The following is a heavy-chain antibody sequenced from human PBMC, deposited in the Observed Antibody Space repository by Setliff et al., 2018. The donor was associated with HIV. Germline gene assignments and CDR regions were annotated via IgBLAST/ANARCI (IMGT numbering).Heavy chain of an antibody. V-gene: IGHV4-59*11. J-gene: IGHJ5*02. Sequence: SSETLSLTCTVSGGSISSHYWSWIRQPPGKGLEWIGNIYYSGSTNYNPSLRSRVTISVDTSKNQFSLKLSSVTAADTAVYYCATCRHRPSNWFDPWGQGTVVTVSS. CDR1: GGSISSHY. CDR3: ATCRHRPSNWFDP. CDR2: IYYSGST.